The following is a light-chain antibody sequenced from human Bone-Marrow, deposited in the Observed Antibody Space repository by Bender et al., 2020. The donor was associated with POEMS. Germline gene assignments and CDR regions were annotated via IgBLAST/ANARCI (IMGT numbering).Light chain of an antibody. CDR2: EGN. J-gene: IGLJ1*01. CDR3: TSYTSTNTPYV. Sequence: QSALTQPASVSGSPGQSITISCTGTNSDVGSYHLVSWYQQYPGKAPKLIIFEGNKRPSGVSNRFSDSKSGNTAFLTISGLQAEDEADYYCTSYTSTNTPYVFGTGTKVTVL. V-gene: IGLV2-14*02. CDR1: NSDVGSYHL.